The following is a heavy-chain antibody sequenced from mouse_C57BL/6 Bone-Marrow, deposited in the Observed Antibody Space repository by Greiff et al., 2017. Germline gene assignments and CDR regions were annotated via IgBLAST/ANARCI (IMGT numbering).Heavy chain of an antibody. CDR1: GYTFTSYN. J-gene: IGHJ1*03. CDR2: IYPGNGDT. V-gene: IGHV1-12*01. D-gene: IGHD1-1*01. CDR3: ARRTDYGSSWYFDV. Sequence: LQQSGAELVRPGASVKMSCKASGYTFTSYNMHWVKPTPRQGLEWIGAIYPGNGDTSYNQKFKGKATLTVDKSSSTAYMQLSSLTSEDSAVYFCARRTDYGSSWYFDVWGTETTVTVSS.